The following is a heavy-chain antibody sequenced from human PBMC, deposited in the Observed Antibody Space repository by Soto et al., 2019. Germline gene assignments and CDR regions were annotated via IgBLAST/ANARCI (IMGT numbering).Heavy chain of an antibody. CDR3: ARAHTDMVTLIPAY. D-gene: IGHD5-18*01. CDR1: GFTFGDYT. J-gene: IGHJ4*02. Sequence: GGSLRLSCTTSGFTFGDYTVSWFRQAPGEGLDWVGFINSNTYGGAAEYAASVAGRFTISRDDSKSIAYLQMNSLKTEDTAVYFCARAHTDMVTLIPAYWGQGTLVTVSS. V-gene: IGHV3-49*03. CDR2: INSNTYGGAA.